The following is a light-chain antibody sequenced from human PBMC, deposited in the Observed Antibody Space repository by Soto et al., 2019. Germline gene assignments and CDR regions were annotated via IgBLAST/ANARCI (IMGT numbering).Light chain of an antibody. CDR2: AAS. J-gene: IGKJ3*01. CDR3: QQYKQWPLRS. CDR1: QSIGHN. V-gene: IGKV3-15*01. Sequence: EIVMTQSPATLSVSPGDRASFSCGASQSIGHNLAWYQQQPGRPPRLLIYAASTRATGVPARFSGGGSETALTLNRSRLQSEDFAVYYCQQYKQWPLRSFGPGTRVDIK.